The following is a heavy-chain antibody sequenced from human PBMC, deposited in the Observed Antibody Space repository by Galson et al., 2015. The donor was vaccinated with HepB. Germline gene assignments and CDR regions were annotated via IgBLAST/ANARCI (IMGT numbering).Heavy chain of an antibody. Sequence: SLRLSCAASGFTFSNYAMHWVRQAPGKGLEWVSVISYDGVNKYYADSVKGRFTISKDNSKNTLYLQMNSLRDEDTAVYYCARAGFSQQLVLWGGAFDIWGQGRMVTVSS. D-gene: IGHD6-13*01. CDR2: ISYDGVNK. CDR3: ARAGFSQQLVLWGGAFDI. V-gene: IGHV3-30*04. CDR1: GFTFSNYA. J-gene: IGHJ3*02.